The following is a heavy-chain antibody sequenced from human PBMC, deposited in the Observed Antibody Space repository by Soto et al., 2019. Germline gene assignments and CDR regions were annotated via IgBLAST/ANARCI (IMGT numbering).Heavy chain of an antibody. J-gene: IGHJ6*02. CDR3: ARHDPHFWRFTYYYYYYGMDV. Sequence: SETLSLTCTVSGGSISSYYWSWIRQPPGKGLEWIGYIYYSGSTNYNPSLKSRVTISVDTSKNQFSLKLSSVTAADTAVYYCARHDPHFWRFTYYYYYYGMDVWGQGTAVTVSS. CDR2: IYYSGST. D-gene: IGHD3-3*02. CDR1: GGSISSYY. V-gene: IGHV4-59*01.